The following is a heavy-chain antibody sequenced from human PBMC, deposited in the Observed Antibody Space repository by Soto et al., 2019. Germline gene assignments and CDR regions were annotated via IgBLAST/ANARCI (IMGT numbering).Heavy chain of an antibody. V-gene: IGHV3-23*01. CDR2: VNGVGDIT. CDR1: GFTFSTYA. J-gene: IGHJ3*01. D-gene: IGHD3-22*01. Sequence: GGSLRLSCAASGFTFSTYAMSWVRQAPGKGLEWVSAVNGVGDITYYADSVKGRFTISRDNSENTLFLQMNGLRVEDTAVYYCARNPSYYDSPQNRGQGTMVTVSS. CDR3: ARNPSYYDSPQN.